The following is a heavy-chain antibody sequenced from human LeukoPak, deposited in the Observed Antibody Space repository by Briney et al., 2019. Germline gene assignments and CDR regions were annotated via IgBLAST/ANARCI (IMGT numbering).Heavy chain of an antibody. D-gene: IGHD3-22*01. V-gene: IGHV1-18*01. Sequence: ASVKVSCKASGYTFTSYGISWVRQAPGQGLEWMGWSSAYNGNTNYTQKLQGRVTMTTDTSTSTAYMELRSLRSDDTALYYCARGSGPLYYDSSGYSDWFVPWGQGTLVTVSS. CDR1: GYTFTSYG. CDR3: ARGSGPLYYDSSGYSDWFVP. CDR2: SSAYNGNT. J-gene: IGHJ5*02.